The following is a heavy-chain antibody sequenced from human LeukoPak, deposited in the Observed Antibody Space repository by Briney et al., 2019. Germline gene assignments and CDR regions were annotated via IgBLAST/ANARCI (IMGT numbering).Heavy chain of an antibody. CDR3: ARDGYGDYIFDY. V-gene: IGHV4-59*01. Sequence: SETLPLTCTVSGGSISSYYWSWIRQPPGKGLEWIGYIYYSGSTNYNPSLKSRVTISVDTSKNQFSLKLSSVTAADTAVYYCARDGYGDYIFDYWGQGTLVTVSS. CDR2: IYYSGST. J-gene: IGHJ4*02. D-gene: IGHD4-17*01. CDR1: GGSISSYY.